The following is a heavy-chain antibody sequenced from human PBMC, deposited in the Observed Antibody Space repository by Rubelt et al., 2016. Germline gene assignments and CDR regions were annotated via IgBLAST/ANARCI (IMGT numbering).Heavy chain of an antibody. CDR2: MKEDGSGE. CDR3: ARVGV. V-gene: IGHV3-7*01. Sequence: EVQVVESGGGLVQPGGSLRLSCAMSGFTSSRYWMTWIRQAPGKGLEWLASMKEDGSGENYVYSVKGRFTTSRDNAKNALFLQMDRLRVEDTAVYYCARVGVWGQGTLVTVSA. J-gene: IGHJ4*02. D-gene: IGHD3-3*01. CDR1: GFTSSRYW.